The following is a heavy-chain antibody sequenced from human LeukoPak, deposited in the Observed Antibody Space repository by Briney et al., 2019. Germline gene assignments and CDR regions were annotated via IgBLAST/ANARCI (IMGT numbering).Heavy chain of an antibody. Sequence: GGSLRLSCAASGFTVSSNYMSWVRQAPGKGLEWVSVIYSGGSTYYADSVKGRFTISRDSSKNTLYLQMNSLRAEDTAVYYCARARSSYDLLTGYFYYFDYWGQGTLVTVSS. CDR1: GFTVSSNY. D-gene: IGHD3-9*01. V-gene: IGHV3-53*01. CDR3: ARARSSYDLLTGYFYYFDY. CDR2: IYSGGST. J-gene: IGHJ4*02.